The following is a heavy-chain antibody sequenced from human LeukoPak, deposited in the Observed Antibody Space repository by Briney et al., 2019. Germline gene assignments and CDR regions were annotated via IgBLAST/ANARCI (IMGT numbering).Heavy chain of an antibody. V-gene: IGHV4-4*02. CDR1: GGSISSSNW. CDR3: ARGHSNYFYYYYGMDV. CDR2: INHSGST. J-gene: IGHJ6*02. Sequence: PSETLSLTCAVSGGSISSSNWWSWVRQPPGKGLAWIGEINHSGSTNYNPSLKSRVTISVDTSKNQFSLKLSSVTAADTAVYYCARGHSNYFYYYYGMDVWGQGTTVTVSS. D-gene: IGHD4-11*01.